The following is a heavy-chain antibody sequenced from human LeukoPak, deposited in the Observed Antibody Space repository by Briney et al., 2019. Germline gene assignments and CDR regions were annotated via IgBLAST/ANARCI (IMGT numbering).Heavy chain of an antibody. D-gene: IGHD5-18*01. J-gene: IGHJ6*02. Sequence: ASVKVSCKASGYTFTGYYMHWVRQAPGQGLEWMGWINPNSGGTNYAQKFQGRVTMTRDTSISTAYMELSRLRSDDTAVYYCARGLGYSYGYDYYYGMDVWGQGTTVTVSS. V-gene: IGHV1-2*02. CDR1: GYTFTGYY. CDR3: ARGLGYSYGYDYYYGMDV. CDR2: INPNSGGT.